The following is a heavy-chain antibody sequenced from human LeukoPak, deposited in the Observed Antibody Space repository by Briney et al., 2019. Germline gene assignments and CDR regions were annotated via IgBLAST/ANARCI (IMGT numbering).Heavy chain of an antibody. CDR1: GYTFTSYY. CDR2: INPSGGST. V-gene: IGHV1-46*01. CDR3: ARDGVVVAATLRDYYYYMDV. J-gene: IGHJ6*03. D-gene: IGHD2-15*01. Sequence: AASVKVSCKASGYTFTSYYMHWVRQAPGQGLEWMGIINPSGGSTSYAQKFQGRVTMTRDMSTSTVYMELSSLRSEDTAVYYCARDGVVVAATLRDYYYYMDVWGKGTTVTVSS.